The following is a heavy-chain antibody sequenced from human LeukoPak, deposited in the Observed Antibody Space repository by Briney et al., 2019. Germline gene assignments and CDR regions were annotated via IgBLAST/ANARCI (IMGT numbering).Heavy chain of an antibody. J-gene: IGHJ4*02. D-gene: IGHD3-16*01. Sequence: PGGSLRLSCEASGFTFSGSAIHWVRQASGKGLEWVGRIRSRINSYATAYAASVKGRFTISRDDSKNTAYLQMNSLKNEDTAVYYCTRLSDEVITKFDYWGQGALVTVSS. CDR3: TRLSDEVITKFDY. V-gene: IGHV3-73*01. CDR1: GFTFSGSA. CDR2: IRSRINSYAT.